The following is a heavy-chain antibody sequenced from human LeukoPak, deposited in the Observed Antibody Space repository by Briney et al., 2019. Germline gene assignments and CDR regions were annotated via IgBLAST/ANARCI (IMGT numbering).Heavy chain of an antibody. D-gene: IGHD2-8*01. J-gene: IGHJ4*02. V-gene: IGHV3-23*01. CDR2: ISGSGGST. CDR1: GFTFSSYA. CDR3: AKDRSCTNDICHGDFDY. Sequence: GGSLRLSCAASGFTFSSYAVSWVRQAPGKGLEWVSSISGSGGSTYSADSVKGRFTISRDNSKNTLYLQMNSLRAEDTALYYCAKDRSCTNDICHGDFDYWGQGTLVTVSS.